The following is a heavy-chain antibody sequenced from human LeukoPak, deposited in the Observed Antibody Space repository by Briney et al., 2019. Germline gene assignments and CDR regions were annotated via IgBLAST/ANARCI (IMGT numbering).Heavy chain of an antibody. CDR1: GFTFSSYA. Sequence: GGSLRLSCAASGFTFSSYAMSWVRQAPGKGLEWVSAVIYSGGSTYYADSVKGRFTISRDNSKNTLYLQMNSLRAENTAVYYCAKVAGGPVAGHFDYWGQGTLVTVSS. V-gene: IGHV3-23*01. CDR2: VIYSGGST. CDR3: AKVAGGPVAGHFDY. D-gene: IGHD6-19*01. J-gene: IGHJ4*02.